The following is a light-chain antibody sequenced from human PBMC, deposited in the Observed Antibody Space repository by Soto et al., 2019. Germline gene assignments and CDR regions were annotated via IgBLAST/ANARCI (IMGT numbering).Light chain of an antibody. V-gene: IGLV1-40*01. CDR3: QSYDSSLSVVV. CDR1: SSNIGAGYD. J-gene: IGLJ2*01. Sequence: QSVLTQPPSVSGAPGQRVTISCTGSSSNIGAGYDVHWYQQLPGTAPKLLIYGNSNRPSGVPDRFSGSKSDTSASLAITGLQAEDEADYYCQSYDSSLSVVVFGGGTKLTVL. CDR2: GNS.